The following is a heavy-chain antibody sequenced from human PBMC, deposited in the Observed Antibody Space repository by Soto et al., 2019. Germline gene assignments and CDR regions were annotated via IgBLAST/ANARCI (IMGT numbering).Heavy chain of an antibody. CDR2: IDWDDDK. D-gene: IGHD6-19*01. J-gene: IGHJ6*02. CDR1: KC. V-gene: IGHV2-70*01. Sequence: KCVSWIRQPPGKALEWLALIDWDDDKYYSTSLKTRLTIPKDASKNQVVLTMTNMDPVDTATYYCSRILSEYSSGWYRTGMAVWRQRTTVTVSS. CDR3: SRILSEYSSGWYRTGMAV.